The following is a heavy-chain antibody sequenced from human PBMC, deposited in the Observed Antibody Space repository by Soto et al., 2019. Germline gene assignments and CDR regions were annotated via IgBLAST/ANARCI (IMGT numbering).Heavy chain of an antibody. J-gene: IGHJ4*02. D-gene: IGHD4-4*01. CDR1: GSTFSSYA. CDR2: ISGSGGST. CDR3: AKDLYSNYAKSGEGFYDY. V-gene: IGHV3-23*01. Sequence: LRLSCAASGSTFSSYAISWVRQAPWKGLEWVSAISGSGGSTYYADSVKGRFTISRDNSKNTLYLQMNSLRAEDTAVYYCAKDLYSNYAKSGEGFYDYWGQGTLVTVSS.